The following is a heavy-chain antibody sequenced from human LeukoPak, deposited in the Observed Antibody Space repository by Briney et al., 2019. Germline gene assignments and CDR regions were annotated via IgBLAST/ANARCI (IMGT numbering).Heavy chain of an antibody. D-gene: IGHD3-16*01. CDR3: SREEEGGTFDY. CDR2: IRHSGGK. CDR1: GYTFTNYY. Sequence: ASVKVSCKASGYTFTNYYIHWVRHAPGQGREWMGIIRHSGGKIYTHKFHGRVAMTASTYTSTVYLELSSLRPEDTALYYCSREEEGGTFDYWGQGTLVTVSS. J-gene: IGHJ4*01. V-gene: IGHV1-46*01.